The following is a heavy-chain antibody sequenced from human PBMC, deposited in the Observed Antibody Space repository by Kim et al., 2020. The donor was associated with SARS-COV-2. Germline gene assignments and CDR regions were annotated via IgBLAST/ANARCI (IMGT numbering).Heavy chain of an antibody. J-gene: IGHJ4*02. CDR2: INAGNGNT. D-gene: IGHD3-10*01. V-gene: IGHV1-3*01. CDR3: ARDGSARTTSLVWFGELLGADFDY. CDR1: GYTFTSYA. Sequence: ASVKVSCKASGYTFTSYAMHWVRQAPGQRLEWMGWINAGNGNTKYSQKFQGRVTITRDTSASTAYMELSSLRSEDTAVYYCARDGSARTTSLVWFGELLGADFDYWGQGTLVTVSS.